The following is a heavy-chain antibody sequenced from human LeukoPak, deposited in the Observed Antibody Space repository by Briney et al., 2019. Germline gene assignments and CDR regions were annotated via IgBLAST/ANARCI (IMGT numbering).Heavy chain of an antibody. CDR1: GFTFSSYG. CDR2: ISSSSSYI. J-gene: IGHJ6*03. V-gene: IGHV3-21*01. Sequence: GGSLRLSCAASGFTFSSYGMNWVRQAPGKGLEWVSSISSSSSYIYYADSVKGRFTISRDNAKNSLYLQMNSLRAEDTAVYYCARGYSSSWRYYYYYMDVWGKGTTVTVSS. CDR3: ARGYSSSWRYYYYYMDV. D-gene: IGHD6-13*01.